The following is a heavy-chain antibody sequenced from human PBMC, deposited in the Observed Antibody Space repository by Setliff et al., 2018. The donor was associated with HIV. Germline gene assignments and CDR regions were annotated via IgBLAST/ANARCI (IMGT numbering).Heavy chain of an antibody. V-gene: IGHV4-59*11. CDR3: ARHRGMPGTTWYNHYMDV. CDR2: IPNYGST. J-gene: IGHJ6*03. CDR1: GDSMIPHY. Sequence: SETMSLTCLVSGDSMIPHYWSWIRQPPGRGLEWIGYIPNYGSTSYSPSLESRVTILLDTSKDQFSLRLSSVTAADTAVYYCARHRGMPGTTWYNHYMDVWGTGATVTVSS. D-gene: IGHD1-7*01.